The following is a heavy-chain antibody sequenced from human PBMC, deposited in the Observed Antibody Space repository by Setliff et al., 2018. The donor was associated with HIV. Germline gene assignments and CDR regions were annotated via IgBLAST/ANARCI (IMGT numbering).Heavy chain of an antibody. Sequence: SETLSLTCAVHGRSFSGYYWNWIRQSPGKGLEWIGEINHSGGTNYNPSLKSRVTMSIDTSKNQFSLNVSSVTAADTAVYYCARGWGHDGFDFWGQGTKVTVSS. CDR2: INHSGGT. V-gene: IGHV4-34*01. D-gene: IGHD7-27*01. CDR1: GRSFSGYY. CDR3: ARGWGHDGFDF. J-gene: IGHJ3*01.